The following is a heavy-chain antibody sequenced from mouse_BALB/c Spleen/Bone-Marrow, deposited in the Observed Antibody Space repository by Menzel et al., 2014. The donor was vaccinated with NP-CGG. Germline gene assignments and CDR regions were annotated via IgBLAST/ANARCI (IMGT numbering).Heavy chain of an antibody. D-gene: IGHD2-3*01. J-gene: IGHJ3*01. CDR3: SRLGYYGGFAY. CDR1: GFDFSRYW. CDR2: INPDSSTI. V-gene: IGHV4-1*02. Sequence: EVKLMESGGGLVHPGGSLKLSCAASGFDFSRYWMGWVRQAPGKGLEWIGEINPDSSTINYTPSLKDKFIISRDNAKNTLYLQMSKVRSEDKALYYCSRLGYYGGFAYWGQGTLVTVSA.